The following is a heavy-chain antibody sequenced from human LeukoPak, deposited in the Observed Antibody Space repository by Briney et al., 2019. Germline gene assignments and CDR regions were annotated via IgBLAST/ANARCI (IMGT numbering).Heavy chain of an antibody. CDR1: GGPFSGYS. CDR3: ARGLEGYSYGYSEFDY. V-gene: IGHV4-34*01. Sequence: SETLSLTCAVSGGPFSGYSWNWIRQPPGKGLEWIGEINHSGSTNYNPSLKNQVAMSIDTSKNQFSLRLSSVTAADTAVYYCARGLEGYSYGYSEFDYWGQGALVTVSS. J-gene: IGHJ4*02. D-gene: IGHD5-18*01. CDR2: INHSGST.